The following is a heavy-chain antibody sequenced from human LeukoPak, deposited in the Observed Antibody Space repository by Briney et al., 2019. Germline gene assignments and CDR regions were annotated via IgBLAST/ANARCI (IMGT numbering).Heavy chain of an antibody. V-gene: IGHV3-66*01. CDR2: IYSGGST. CDR1: GFTFSNYY. J-gene: IGHJ6*04. D-gene: IGHD3-10*02. Sequence: GGSLRLSCAASGFTFSNYYVHWVRQPPGKGLVWVSVIYSGGSTYYADSVKGRFTISRDNSKNTLYLQMNSLRAEDTAVYYCAELGITMIGGVWGKGTTVTISS. CDR3: AELGITMIGGV.